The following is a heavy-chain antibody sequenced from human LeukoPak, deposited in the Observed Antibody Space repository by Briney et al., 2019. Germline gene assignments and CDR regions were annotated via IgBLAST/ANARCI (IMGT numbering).Heavy chain of an antibody. Sequence: SETLSLTCTVSGGSMSSSSYYWGWIRQPPGKGLEWIGSIYYSGSTYYNPSLKSRVTISVDTSKNQFSLKLSSVTAADTAVYYCARTSGSGDSSGYYYSPDFDYWGQGTLVTVSS. D-gene: IGHD3-22*01. CDR2: IYYSGST. V-gene: IGHV4-39*01. CDR3: ARTSGSGDSSGYYYSPDFDY. J-gene: IGHJ4*02. CDR1: GGSMSSSSYY.